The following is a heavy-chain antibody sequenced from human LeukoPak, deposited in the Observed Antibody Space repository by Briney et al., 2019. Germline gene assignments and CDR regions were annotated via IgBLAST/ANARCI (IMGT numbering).Heavy chain of an antibody. J-gene: IGHJ4*02. CDR1: GFTFDDCT. CDR2: ISWDGGST. CDR3: ARSGHTVTNFDY. V-gene: IGHV3-43*01. D-gene: IGHD4-17*01. Sequence: QPGGSLRLSCAASGFTFDDCTMHWVRQAPGKGLEWVSLISWDGGSTYYADSVKGRFTISRDNSKNTLYLQMNSLRAEDTAVYYCARSGHTVTNFDYWGQGTLVTVSS.